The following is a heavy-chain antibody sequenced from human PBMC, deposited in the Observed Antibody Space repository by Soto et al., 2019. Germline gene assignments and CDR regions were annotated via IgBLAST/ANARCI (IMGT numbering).Heavy chain of an antibody. J-gene: IGHJ4*02. V-gene: IGHV2-5*02. Sequence: QVTLEESGPTRVKPTQTLTLTCTFSGFSLATSGVGVGWVRQPPGKALERLALIYWDDDKRYRPSLRSRLTVTKDTSRNQVVLTMTNMDPVDTATYYCAHRVGLQGNWNGGYFDFWGQGALFTVSS. CDR1: GFSLATSGVG. CDR3: AHRVGLQGNWNGGYFDF. CDR2: IYWDDDK. D-gene: IGHD1-1*01.